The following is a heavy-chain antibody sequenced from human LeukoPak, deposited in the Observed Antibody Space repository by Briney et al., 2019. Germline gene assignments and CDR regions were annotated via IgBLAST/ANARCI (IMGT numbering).Heavy chain of an antibody. CDR2: INPNSGGT. V-gene: IGHV1-2*02. J-gene: IGHJ4*02. CDR1: GYTFTGYY. D-gene: IGHD3-16*02. Sequence: ASVKVSCKASGYTFTGYYMHWVRQAPGQGLEWMGWINPNSGGTNYAQKFQGRVTMTRDTSISTAYMELSRLRSDDTAVYYCARAYYDYVWGSYRPFDYWGQGTQVTVSS. CDR3: ARAYYDYVWGSYRPFDY.